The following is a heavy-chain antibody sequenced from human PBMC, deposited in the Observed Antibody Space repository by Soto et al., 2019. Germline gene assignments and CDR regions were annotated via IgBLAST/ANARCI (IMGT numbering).Heavy chain of an antibody. J-gene: IGHJ6*02. CDR1: GYTFTGYY. V-gene: IGHV1-2*04. Sequence: RASVKVSCKASGYTFTGYYMHWVRQAPGQGLEWMGGINPNSGGTNYAQKFQGWVTMTRDTSISTAYMELSRLRSDDTAVYYCARDYGDYAYGMDVWGQGTTVTVSS. CDR3: ARDYGDYAYGMDV. CDR2: INPNSGGT. D-gene: IGHD4-17*01.